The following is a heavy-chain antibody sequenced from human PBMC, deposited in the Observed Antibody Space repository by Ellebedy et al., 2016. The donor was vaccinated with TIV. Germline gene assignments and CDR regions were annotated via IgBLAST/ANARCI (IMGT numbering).Heavy chain of an antibody. CDR2: INPSTGDT. V-gene: IGHV1-46*04. CDR1: GYTFTNYY. Sequence: AASVKVSCKASGYTFTNYYLHWVRQAPGQGLEWMGIINPSTGDTTYAQKLQGRVTMTRDTSISTAYMELSTLRSDDTAVYYCARVVAVAGELDYWGQGTLVTVSS. CDR3: ARVVAVAGELDY. D-gene: IGHD6-19*01. J-gene: IGHJ4*02.